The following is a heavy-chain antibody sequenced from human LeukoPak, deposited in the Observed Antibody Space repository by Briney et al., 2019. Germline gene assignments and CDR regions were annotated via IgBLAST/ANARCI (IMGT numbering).Heavy chain of an antibody. CDR3: VRHVGGTTYAY. CDR2: ISYSGST. Sequence: PSETLSLPCSVSGVSISSYYWIWIRQPPGKGLEWIGYISYSGSTNYSPSLRSRVTISVDTSENHFSLKLSSVTAADTAVYYCVRHVGGTTYAYWGQGTLLTVSS. D-gene: IGHD2-2*01. CDR1: GVSISSYY. J-gene: IGHJ4*02. V-gene: IGHV4-59*08.